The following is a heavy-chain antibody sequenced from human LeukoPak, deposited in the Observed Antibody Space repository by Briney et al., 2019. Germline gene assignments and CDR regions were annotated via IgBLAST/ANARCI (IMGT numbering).Heavy chain of an antibody. CDR1: GFTLSTYA. V-gene: IGHV3-21*01. J-gene: IGHJ3*02. CDR2: ISSGSSYI. Sequence: GGSLRLSCAASGFTLSTYAMNWVRQAPGKGLEWVSSISSGSSYIYYADSMEGRFTISRDNAKNSLYLQMNSLRAEDTAVYYCARDQTYYYASGTPEHNPLDAFDIWGQGTMVTVSS. CDR3: ARDQTYYYASGTPEHNPLDAFDI. D-gene: IGHD3-10*01.